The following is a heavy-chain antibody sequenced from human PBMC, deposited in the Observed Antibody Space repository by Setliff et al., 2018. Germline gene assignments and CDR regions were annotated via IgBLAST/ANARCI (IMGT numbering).Heavy chain of an antibody. CDR1: GFTFSTYW. CDR3: VSWLYYYYYGVDV. V-gene: IGHV3-74*01. D-gene: IGHD6-13*01. J-gene: IGHJ6*01. Sequence: GESLKISCAASGFTFSTYWMHWVRQAPGKGLVWVSRINSDGSTTSYADSVKGRFTISRDNTKNTLYLQMNSLRAEDTAVYYCVSWLYYYYYGVDVWG. CDR2: INSDGSTT.